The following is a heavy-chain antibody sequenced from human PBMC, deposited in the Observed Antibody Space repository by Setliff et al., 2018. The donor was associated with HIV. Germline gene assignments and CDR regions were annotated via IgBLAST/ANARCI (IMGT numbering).Heavy chain of an antibody. CDR2: IYISGST. V-gene: IGHV4-4*07. Sequence: SETLSLTCTVSGGSISSYYWSWIRQPAGKGLEWIGHIYISGSTNYNPSFNSRVTMSVDTSKNQFSLKLRSVTAADTALYYCARGMGYNVYGKGSYFDHWGQGALVTVSS. J-gene: IGHJ4*02. CDR1: GGSISSYY. CDR3: ARGMGYNVYGKGSYFDH. D-gene: IGHD5-12*01.